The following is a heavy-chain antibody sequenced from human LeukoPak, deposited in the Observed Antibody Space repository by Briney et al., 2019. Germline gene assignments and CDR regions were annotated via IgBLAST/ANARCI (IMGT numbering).Heavy chain of an antibody. Sequence: SETLSLTCTVSGGSISSGGYYWSWIRQHPGKGLEWIGYIYYSGSTYYNPSLKSRVTISVDTSKNQFSLKLSSVTAADTAVYYCATVRLRQKITPLYYYYGMDVWGQGTTVTVSS. V-gene: IGHV4-31*03. J-gene: IGHJ6*02. CDR2: IYYSGST. CDR3: ATVRLRQKITPLYYYYGMDV. D-gene: IGHD3-16*01. CDR1: GGSISSGGYY.